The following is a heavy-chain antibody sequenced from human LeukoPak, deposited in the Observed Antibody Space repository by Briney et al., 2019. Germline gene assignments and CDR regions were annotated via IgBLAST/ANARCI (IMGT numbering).Heavy chain of an antibody. Sequence: ASVKVSCKASGYTFTSYGISWVRQAPGQGLEWMGWISAYNGNTNFAQKLQGRVTMTTDTSTSTAYMELRSLRSDDTAVYYCAAGWGDCSSTSCYGYWGQGTLVTVSS. V-gene: IGHV1-18*01. D-gene: IGHD2-2*01. CDR2: ISAYNGNT. J-gene: IGHJ4*02. CDR1: GYTFTSYG. CDR3: AAGWGDCSSTSCYGY.